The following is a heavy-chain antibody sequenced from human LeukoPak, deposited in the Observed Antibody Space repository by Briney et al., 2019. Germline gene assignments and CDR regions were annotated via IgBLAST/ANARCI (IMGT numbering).Heavy chain of an antibody. V-gene: IGHV3-30-3*01. D-gene: IGHD6-19*01. CDR3: ARDRTPIVVAGTVDY. Sequence: GGSLRLSCTASAFTFSSYAMHWVRQAPGKGLEWVALISYDGGNEYYADSVKGRFTISRDNSKNTLYLQMNSLRPEDTAVYYCARDRTPIVVAGTVDYWGQGTLVTVSS. J-gene: IGHJ4*02. CDR2: ISYDGGNE. CDR1: AFTFSSYA.